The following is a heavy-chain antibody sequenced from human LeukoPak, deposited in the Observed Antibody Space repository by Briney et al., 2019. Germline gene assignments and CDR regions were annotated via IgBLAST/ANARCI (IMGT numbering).Heavy chain of an antibody. Sequence: PGGSLRLSCAASGFTFSSYWMHWVRQARGKGLVWVSRINSDGSGTIYADSVKGSFTISRDNAKNTLYLKMNRLRAKDTAVYYCASSIVATTYDAFDIWGQGTMVTVSS. CDR3: ASSIVATTYDAFDI. CDR2: INSDGSGT. J-gene: IGHJ3*02. CDR1: GFTFSSYW. D-gene: IGHD5-12*01. V-gene: IGHV3-74*01.